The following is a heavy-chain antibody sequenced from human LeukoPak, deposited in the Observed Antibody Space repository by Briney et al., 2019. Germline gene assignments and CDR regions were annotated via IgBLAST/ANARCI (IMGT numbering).Heavy chain of an antibody. CDR2: ISWNSGSI. CDR3: AKDEFVASDFTGAFDI. Sequence: GGSLRLSCAASGFTFSSYSMHWVRQAPGKCLEWVSGISWNSGSISYADSVKGRFTISRDNAKNSLYLQMNSLRAEDMALYYCAKDEFVASDFTGAFDIWGQGTMVTVSS. CDR1: GFTFSSYS. D-gene: IGHD1-1*01. V-gene: IGHV3-9*03. J-gene: IGHJ3*02.